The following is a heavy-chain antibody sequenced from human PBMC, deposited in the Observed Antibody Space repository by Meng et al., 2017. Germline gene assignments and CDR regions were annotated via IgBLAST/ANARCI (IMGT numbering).Heavy chain of an antibody. CDR2: ISYDGSNK. CDR3: AGGLMVNDY. V-gene: IGHV3-30*01. Sequence: GQLVEAGGGRVQPGRSLRLSCAASGFTFSSYAMHWVRQAPGKGLEWVAVISYDGSNKYYADSVKGRFTISRDNSKNTLYLQMNSLRAEDTAVYYCAGGLMVNDYWGQGTLVTVSS. J-gene: IGHJ4*02. CDR1: GFTFSSYA. D-gene: IGHD3-10*01.